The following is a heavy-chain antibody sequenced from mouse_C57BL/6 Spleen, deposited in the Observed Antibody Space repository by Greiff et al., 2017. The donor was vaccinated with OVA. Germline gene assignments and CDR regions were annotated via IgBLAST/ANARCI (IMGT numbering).Heavy chain of an antibody. J-gene: IGHJ4*01. CDR1: GFTFSSYG. V-gene: IGHV5-6*01. Sequence: EVQLQQSGGDLVKPGGSLKLSCAASGFTFSSYGMSWVRQTPDKRLEWVATISSGGSYTYYPDSVKGRFTISRDNAKNTLYLQMSSLKSEDTAMYYCARIYYDYDRDYAMDYWGQGTSVTVSS. D-gene: IGHD2-4*01. CDR3: ARIYYDYDRDYAMDY. CDR2: ISSGGSYT.